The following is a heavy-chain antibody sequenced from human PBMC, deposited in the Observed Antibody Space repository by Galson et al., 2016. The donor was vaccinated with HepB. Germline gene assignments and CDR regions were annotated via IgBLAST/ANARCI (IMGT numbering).Heavy chain of an antibody. CDR2: FDPENHER. CDR1: GYTLTELS. Sequence: SVKVSCKVSGYTLTELSMHWVRQAPGKGLEWMGGFDPENHERIYAQKFQGRVIMTEDTSTDTAYMELSSLRSEDTAVYYCASLRGEYQLLFYYYHAVDVWGQGTTVTVSS. V-gene: IGHV1-24*01. CDR3: ASLRGEYQLLFYYYHAVDV. D-gene: IGHD2-2*01. J-gene: IGHJ6*02.